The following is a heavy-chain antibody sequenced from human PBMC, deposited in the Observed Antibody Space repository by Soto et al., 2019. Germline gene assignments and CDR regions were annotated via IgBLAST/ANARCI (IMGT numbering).Heavy chain of an antibody. Sequence: ASVKVSCKASGYTFTSYAMHWVRQAPGQGLEWMGWINAYKGNTKYSQKFQGRVTITRDTSASTAYMELSSLRSEDTAVYYCARGGGWYVWFDPWGQGTLVTVSS. CDR1: GYTFTSYA. V-gene: IGHV1-3*01. CDR2: INAYKGNT. J-gene: IGHJ5*02. D-gene: IGHD6-19*01. CDR3: ARGGGWYVWFDP.